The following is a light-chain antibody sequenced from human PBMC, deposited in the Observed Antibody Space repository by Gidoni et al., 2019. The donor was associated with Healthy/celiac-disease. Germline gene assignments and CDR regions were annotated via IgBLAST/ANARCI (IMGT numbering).Light chain of an antibody. V-gene: IGKV3-11*01. CDR2: DAS. Sequence: EIVLTQSPATLSLSPGERATLSCRASQSVSSYLAWYQQKPGQAPRLLIYDASTRATCIPARFSGSVSVTVCTLTISSLEPEDFAVYYCQQRSNCAKTPFGQGTKVEIK. J-gene: IGKJ1*01. CDR3: QQRSNCAKTP. CDR1: QSVSSY.